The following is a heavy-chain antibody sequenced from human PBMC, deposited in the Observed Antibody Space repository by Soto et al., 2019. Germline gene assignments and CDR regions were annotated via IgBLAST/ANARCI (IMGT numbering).Heavy chain of an antibody. D-gene: IGHD3-22*01. V-gene: IGHV3-64D*06. J-gene: IGHJ3*02. CDR2: ISSNGGST. Sequence: GGSLRLSCLASRFTFSTYAMHWVRQAPGKGLEYVSTISSNGGSTYYADSVKGRFTISRDNSKNTLYLQMSSLRAEDTAVYYCVKHYFDSSGYYGLNAFDIWGQGTMVTVS. CDR1: RFTFSTYA. CDR3: VKHYFDSSGYYGLNAFDI.